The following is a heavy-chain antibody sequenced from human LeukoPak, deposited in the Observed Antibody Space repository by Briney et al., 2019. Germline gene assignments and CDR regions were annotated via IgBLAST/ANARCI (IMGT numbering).Heavy chain of an antibody. J-gene: IGHJ6*03. D-gene: IGHD3-9*01. Sequence: SETLSLTCTVSGFSFSSAYYWGWIRQPPGKGLEWIGNVYHSGSTYFNPSLKSRVTISVDTSKNQFSLKLSSVTAADTAVYYCARGGYDILTGYSPPVYYYYYYYMDVWGKGTTVTVSS. CDR3: ARGGYDILTGYSPPVYYYYYYYMDV. CDR1: GFSFSSAYY. CDR2: VYHSGST. V-gene: IGHV4-38-2*02.